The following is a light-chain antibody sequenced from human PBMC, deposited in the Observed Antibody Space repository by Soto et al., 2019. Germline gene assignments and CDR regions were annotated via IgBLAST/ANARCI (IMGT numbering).Light chain of an antibody. CDR1: QNISNY. V-gene: IGKV3-20*01. Sequence: IVLTQSPATLSLSPGKRATLSCRASQNISNYLIWYQQKPGQAPRLLIYDASSRATGIPDRFSGSGSGTDFTLTISSLDPEDFSVYFCQQYGYSPRTFGQGTKVDIK. J-gene: IGKJ1*01. CDR2: DAS. CDR3: QQYGYSPRT.